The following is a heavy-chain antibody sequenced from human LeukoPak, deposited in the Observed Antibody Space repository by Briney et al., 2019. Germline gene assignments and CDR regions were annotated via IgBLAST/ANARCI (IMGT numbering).Heavy chain of an antibody. J-gene: IGHJ4*02. CDR1: GGSISSSSYY. CDR3: ARGTDDSSGYYASYFDY. V-gene: IGHV4-39*07. D-gene: IGHD3-22*01. Sequence: PSETLSLTCTVSGGSISSSSYYWGWIRQPPGKGLEWIGSIHYSGSTYYNPSLKSRVTISVDTSKNQFSLKLSSVTAADTAVYYCARGTDDSSGYYASYFDYWGQGTLVTVSS. CDR2: IHYSGST.